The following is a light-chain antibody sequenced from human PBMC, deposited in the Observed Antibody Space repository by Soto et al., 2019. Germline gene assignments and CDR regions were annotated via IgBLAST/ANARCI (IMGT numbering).Light chain of an antibody. Sequence: EVVLTQSPATLSLSPGERASLSCRASQSVSSYLAWYQHKPGQAPRLLIYGASNRATGIPERFSGSGSGTDFTLTIGRLEPQDSAMYYCQQYVISVTFGQGTRLGIK. J-gene: IGKJ5*01. CDR3: QQYVISVT. V-gene: IGKV3-20*01. CDR1: QSVSSY. CDR2: GAS.